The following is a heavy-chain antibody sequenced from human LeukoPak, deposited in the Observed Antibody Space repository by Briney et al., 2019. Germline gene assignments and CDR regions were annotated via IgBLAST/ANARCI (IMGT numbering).Heavy chain of an antibody. CDR1: GFTVSSNY. V-gene: IGHV3-53*01. CDR2: IYSGGST. CDR3: ARGHYYYGMDV. J-gene: IGHJ6*02. Sequence: GGSLRLSCAASGFTVSSNYVSWVRQAPGKGLEWVSVIYSGGSTYYADSVKGRFTISRDNSKNTLYLQMNSLRAEDTAVYYCARGHYYYGMDVWGQGTTVTVSS.